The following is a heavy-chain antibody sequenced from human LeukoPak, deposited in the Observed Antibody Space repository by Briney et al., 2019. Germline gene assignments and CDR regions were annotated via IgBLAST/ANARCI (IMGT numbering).Heavy chain of an antibody. V-gene: IGHV4-39*01. CDR3: ARRSSGWYKGFDY. CDR1: GGSISSSSYY. J-gene: IGHJ4*02. D-gene: IGHD6-19*01. Sequence: SGTLSLTCTVSGGSISSSSYYWGWIRQPPGKGLEWIGSIYYSGSTYYNPSLKSRVTISVDTSKSQFSLKLSSVTAADTAVYYCARRSSGWYKGFDYWGQGTLVTVSS. CDR2: IYYSGST.